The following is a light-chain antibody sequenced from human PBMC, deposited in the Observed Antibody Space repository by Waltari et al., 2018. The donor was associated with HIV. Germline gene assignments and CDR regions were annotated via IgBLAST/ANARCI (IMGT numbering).Light chain of an antibody. CDR3: NSRDSSGNHLV. CDR2: GKN. J-gene: IGLJ3*02. Sequence: SSELTQDPAVSVALGPTVRFTCQGDCLRRYYASWYQQKPGQAPVLVTFGKNNRPSGIPDRFSGSSSGNTASLTITGAQAEDEADYYCNSRDSSGNHLVFGGGTKLTVL. V-gene: IGLV3-19*01. CDR1: CLRRYY.